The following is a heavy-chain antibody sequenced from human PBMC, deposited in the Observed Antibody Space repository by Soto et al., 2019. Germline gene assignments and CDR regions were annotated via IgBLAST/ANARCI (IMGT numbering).Heavy chain of an antibody. CDR3: AKDRHIVVVTAIKTVGGMDV. CDR1: GFTFSSYA. CDR2: ISGSGGST. J-gene: IGHJ6*02. V-gene: IGHV3-23*01. D-gene: IGHD2-21*02. Sequence: GESLKISCAASGFTFSSYAMSWVRQAPGKGLEWVSAISGSGGSTYYADSVKGRFTISRDNSKNTLYLQMNSLRAEDTAVYYCAKDRHIVVVTAIKTVGGMDVWGQGTTVTVSS.